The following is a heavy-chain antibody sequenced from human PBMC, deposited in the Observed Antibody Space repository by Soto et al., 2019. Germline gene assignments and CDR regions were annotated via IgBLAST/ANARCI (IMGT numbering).Heavy chain of an antibody. V-gene: IGHV1-69*01. J-gene: IGHJ4*02. CDR3: ARDEGGLLDCRD. CDR1: GGTFSSYA. CDR2: IIPIFGTA. Sequence: QVQLVQSGAEVKKPGSSVKVSCKASGGTFSSYAISWVRQAPGQGLEWMGGIIPIFGTANYAKKFQGRVTITADESTSTAYMELGRRRPEDTAVYSCARDEGGLLDCRDWGQGTLVTVSS. D-gene: IGHD2-21*02.